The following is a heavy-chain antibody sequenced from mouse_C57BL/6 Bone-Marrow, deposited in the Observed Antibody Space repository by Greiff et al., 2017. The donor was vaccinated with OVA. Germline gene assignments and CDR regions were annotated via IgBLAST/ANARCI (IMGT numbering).Heavy chain of an antibody. CDR3: ARQEYSNPYAMDY. J-gene: IGHJ4*01. V-gene: IGHV1-52*01. Sequence: HVQLQQPGAELVRPGSSVKLSCKASGYTFTSYWMHWVKQRPIQGLEWIGNIDPSDSETHYNQKFKDKATLTVDKSSSTAYMQLSSLTSEDSAVYYCARQEYSNPYAMDYWGQGTSVTVSS. CDR1: GYTFTSYW. D-gene: IGHD2-5*01. CDR2: IDPSDSET.